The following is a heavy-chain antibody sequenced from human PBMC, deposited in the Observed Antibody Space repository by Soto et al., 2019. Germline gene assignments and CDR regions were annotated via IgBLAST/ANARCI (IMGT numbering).Heavy chain of an antibody. D-gene: IGHD1-1*01. J-gene: IGHJ6*02. CDR3: ARGGRDWTYYYYYDGKDV. V-gene: IGHV4-31*03. CDR1: GGSISSGGYY. Sequence: PSETLSLTCTVSGGSISSGGYYWSWIRQHPGKGLEWIGYIYYSGSTYYNPSLKSRVTISVDTSKNQFSLKLSSVTAADTAVYYCARGGRDWTYYYYYDGKDVWGQGTTVTVS. CDR2: IYYSGST.